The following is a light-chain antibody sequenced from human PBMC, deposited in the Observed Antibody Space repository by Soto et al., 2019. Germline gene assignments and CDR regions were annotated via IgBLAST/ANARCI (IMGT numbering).Light chain of an antibody. Sequence: EIVLTQAPATLSLSPGERATLSCRASQSIGLAIAWYQHKPGQAPRLLIFDASQRATGIPARFRGSGSGTDFTLSISSLEPEDFAVYYCQQRSNWPFTFGQGTRLEIK. J-gene: IGKJ5*01. V-gene: IGKV3-11*01. CDR3: QQRSNWPFT. CDR2: DAS. CDR1: QSIGLA.